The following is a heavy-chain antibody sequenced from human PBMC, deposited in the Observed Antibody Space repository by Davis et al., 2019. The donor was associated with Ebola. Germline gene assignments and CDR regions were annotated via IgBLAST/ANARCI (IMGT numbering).Heavy chain of an antibody. V-gene: IGHV3-11*06. CDR1: GFTFSDYY. CDR2: ISSSSSYT. Sequence: GESLKISCAASGFTFSDYYMSWIRQAPGKGLEWVSYISSSSSYTNYADSVKGRFTISRDNAKNSLYLQMNSLRAEDTAVYYCVKGDFVAARPGAYWGQGTLVTVSS. D-gene: IGHD6-6*01. CDR3: VKGDFVAARPGAY. J-gene: IGHJ4*02.